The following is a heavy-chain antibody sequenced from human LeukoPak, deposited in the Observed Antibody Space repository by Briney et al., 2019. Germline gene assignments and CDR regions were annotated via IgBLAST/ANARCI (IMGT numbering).Heavy chain of an antibody. J-gene: IGHJ4*02. CDR3: ARDLDWILFDY. CDR2: IRPEGTTT. CDR1: GFTFSTYW. Sequence: GGSLRLSCAASGFTFSTYWMHWARQAPGKGLVWVSRIRPEGTTTAYADSVKGRFTISRDNAKNTPFLQMNSLSAEDTAVYYCARDLDWILFDYWGQGTLVTVSS. D-gene: IGHD3-9*01. V-gene: IGHV3-74*03.